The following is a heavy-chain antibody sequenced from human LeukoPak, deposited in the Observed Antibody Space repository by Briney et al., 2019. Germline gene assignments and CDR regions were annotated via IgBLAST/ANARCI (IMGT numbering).Heavy chain of an antibody. CDR2: IYPGDSDT. D-gene: IGHD6-19*01. CDR3: ARQLSGWYEVPFDY. J-gene: IGHJ4*02. V-gene: IGHV5-51*01. CDR1: GDSFTNYW. Sequence: GESLKISCKGSGDSFTNYWIAWVRQMPGKGLEWMGFIYPGDSDTRYSPSFQGQVTISADKSISTAYLQWSSLKASDTAMYYCARQLSGWYEVPFDYWGQGTLVTVSS.